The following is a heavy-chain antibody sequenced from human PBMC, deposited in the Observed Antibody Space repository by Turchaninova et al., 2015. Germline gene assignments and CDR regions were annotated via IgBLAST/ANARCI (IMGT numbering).Heavy chain of an antibody. Sequence: QVQLQESGPGLVTPLETLSLTCAVSGSSSSSGHYWGWIRQSPGKGLEWIGSIYHSGSTYYNPSLKSRVTISVYTSKNQFSLRLSSVTAADTAVYYCARDRGSYYVLDYWGQGTLVTVSS. CDR3: ARDRGSYYVLDY. D-gene: IGHD1-26*01. V-gene: IGHV4-38-2*02. J-gene: IGHJ4*02. CDR2: IYHSGST. CDR1: GSSSSSGHY.